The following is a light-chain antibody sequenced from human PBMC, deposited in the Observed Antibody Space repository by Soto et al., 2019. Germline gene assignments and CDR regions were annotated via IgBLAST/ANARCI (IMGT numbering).Light chain of an antibody. J-gene: IGKJ2*01. CDR2: AAS. CDR1: QSVSSTY. V-gene: IGKV3-20*01. Sequence: EIVLTQSPGTLSLSPGERATLSCRASQSVSSTYLAWYQQKPGQAPRLLIYAASSRATGIPDRFSGSGSGTDFTLTIRRLEPEVFAVYYCQQYGSSLYTFGQGTKLEIK. CDR3: QQYGSSLYT.